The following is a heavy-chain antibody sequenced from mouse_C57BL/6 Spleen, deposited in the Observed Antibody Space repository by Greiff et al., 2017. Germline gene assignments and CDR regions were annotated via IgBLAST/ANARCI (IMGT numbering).Heavy chain of an antibody. V-gene: IGHV1-82*01. CDR1: GYAFSSSW. CDR3: ARERTYGHYAMDY. J-gene: IGHJ4*01. Sequence: VQLVESGPELVKPGASVKISCKASGYAFSSSWMNWVKQRPGKGLEWIGRIYPGDGDTNYNGKFKGKATLTADKSSSTAYMQLSSLTSEDSAVYFCARERTYGHYAMDYWGQGTSVTVSS. CDR2: IYPGDGDT. D-gene: IGHD1-2*01.